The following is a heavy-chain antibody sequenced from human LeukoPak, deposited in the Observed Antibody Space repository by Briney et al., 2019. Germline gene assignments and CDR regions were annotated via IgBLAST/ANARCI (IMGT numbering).Heavy chain of an antibody. CDR2: INHSGST. Sequence: PSETLSLTCAVYGGSFSGYYWSWIRQPPGKGLEWIGEINHSGSTNYNPSLKSRVTISVDTSKNQFSLKLSSVTAADTAVYYCARGRRGYSYDCWGQGTLVTVSS. D-gene: IGHD5-18*01. CDR1: GGSFSGYY. J-gene: IGHJ4*02. V-gene: IGHV4-34*01. CDR3: ARGRRGYSYDC.